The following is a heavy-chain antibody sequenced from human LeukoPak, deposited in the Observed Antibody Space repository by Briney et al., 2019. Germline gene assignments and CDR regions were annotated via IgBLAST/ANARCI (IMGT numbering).Heavy chain of an antibody. CDR2: IYPGDSDT. V-gene: IGHV5-51*01. J-gene: IGHJ4*02. Sequence: GESLKISCKGSGYSFTSYWIGWVRQMPGKGQEWMGIIYPGDSDTRYSPSFQGQVTISADKSISTAYLQWSSLKASDTAMYYCARHALDPRDESAPERWDSLHLDYWGQGTLVTVSS. CDR3: ARHALDPRDESAPERWDSLHLDY. CDR1: GYSFTSYW. D-gene: IGHD1-26*01.